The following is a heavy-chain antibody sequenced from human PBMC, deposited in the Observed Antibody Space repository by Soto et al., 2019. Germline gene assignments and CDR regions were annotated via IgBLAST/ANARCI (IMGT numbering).Heavy chain of an antibody. CDR2: ISAHNGDT. D-gene: IGHD3-22*01. CDR1: GYTFTSYG. Sequence: GASVKVSCKASGYTFTSYGISWVRQAPGQGLGWVGWISAHNGDTRYAQNLQGRITMTTDTFTNTAYMELTSLTSDDTAVYYCARDWSRYYDSSGLMWFYWGQGTLVTVSS. J-gene: IGHJ4*02. CDR3: ARDWSRYYDSSGLMWFY. V-gene: IGHV1-18*01.